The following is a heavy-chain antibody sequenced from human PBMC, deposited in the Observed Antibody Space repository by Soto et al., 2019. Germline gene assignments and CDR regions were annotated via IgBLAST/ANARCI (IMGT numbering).Heavy chain of an antibody. CDR3: AKGGDVNYYHAMDV. J-gene: IGHJ6*02. V-gene: IGHV1-18*01. CDR2: ISAYNGKT. CDR1: GYTFTSYG. Sequence: QVQLVQSGGEVKKPGASVKLSCTASGYTFTSYGISWVRQAPGQGLEWMGWISAYNGKTNYAQNGQGRVTMTTDTTTRTAYMALRRLRSDDTAVYYCAKGGDVNYYHAMDVWGQGTTVTVSS. D-gene: IGHD5-12*01.